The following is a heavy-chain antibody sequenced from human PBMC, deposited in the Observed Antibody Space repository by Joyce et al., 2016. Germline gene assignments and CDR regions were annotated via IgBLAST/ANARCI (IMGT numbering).Heavy chain of an antibody. D-gene: IGHD5-18*01. J-gene: IGHJ5*02. V-gene: IGHV4-34*02. CDR1: GGSFSGYY. Sequence: QVQLQQWGGGLLKPSETLSLTCAVYGGSFSGYYWSWIRQPPGKGRAWIGEVNHSGSTSYDESLKSRVTISVDTSKNQLSLNLTAVTAADTAVYFCARGLVVTGTRVRGYNYGYSSWGQGTLVTVSS. CDR2: VNHSGST. CDR3: ARGLVVTGTRVRGYNYGYSS.